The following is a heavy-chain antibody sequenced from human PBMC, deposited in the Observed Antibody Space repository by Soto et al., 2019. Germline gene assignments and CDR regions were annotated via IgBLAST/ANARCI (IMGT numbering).Heavy chain of an antibody. CDR2: TYYRSKWYN. D-gene: IGHD2-2*01. Sequence: PSQTLSLTCAISGDSVSSNSAAWNWIRQSPSRGLEWLGRTYYRSKWYNDYAVSVKSRITINPDTSKNQFSLKLSSVTAADTALYFCARERYCGSSGCYAANYWWGQGTLVTVSS. CDR3: ARERYCGSSGCYAANYW. J-gene: IGHJ4*02. CDR1: GDSVSSNSAA. V-gene: IGHV6-1*01.